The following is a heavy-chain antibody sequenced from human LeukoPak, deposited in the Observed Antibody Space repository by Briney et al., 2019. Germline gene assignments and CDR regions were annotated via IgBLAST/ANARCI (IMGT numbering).Heavy chain of an antibody. Sequence: GGSLRLSCAASGFTFSNAWMSWVRQAPGKGLEWVGRIKSKTDGGTTDYAAPVKGRFTISKEDLKNTLYLQMNSQKTEDTSVYYCTTDRSGWYDYWGQGTLVTVSS. D-gene: IGHD6-19*01. CDR3: TTDRSGWYDY. V-gene: IGHV3-15*01. J-gene: IGHJ4*02. CDR1: GFTFSNAW. CDR2: IKSKTDGGTT.